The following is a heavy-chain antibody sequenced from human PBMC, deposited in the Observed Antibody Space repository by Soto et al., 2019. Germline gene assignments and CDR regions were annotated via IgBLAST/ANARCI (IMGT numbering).Heavy chain of an antibody. CDR2: INPNSGGT. D-gene: IGHD3-16*01. CDR1: GYTFTGYY. Sequence: GASVKVSCKASGYTFTGYYMHWVRQAPGQGLEWMGWINPNSGGTNYAQKFQGWVTMTRDTSISTAYMELSRLRSDDTAVYYCARDHIRGHLRHYYGMDVWGQGTTVTVSS. V-gene: IGHV1-2*04. CDR3: ARDHIRGHLRHYYGMDV. J-gene: IGHJ6*02.